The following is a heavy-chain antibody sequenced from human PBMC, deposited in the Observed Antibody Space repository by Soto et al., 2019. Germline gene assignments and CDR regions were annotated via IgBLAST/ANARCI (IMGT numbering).Heavy chain of an antibody. J-gene: IGHJ4*02. CDR3: ARVLGHSSSWYDY. CDR2: IYSGGST. CDR1: GFTVSSNY. Sequence: GGSLRLSXAASGFTVSSNYMSWVRQAPGKGLEWVSVIYSGGSTYYADSVKGRFTISRDNSKNTLYLQMNSLRAEDTAVYYCARVLGHSSSWYDYWGQGTQVTVSS. V-gene: IGHV3-53*01. D-gene: IGHD6-13*01.